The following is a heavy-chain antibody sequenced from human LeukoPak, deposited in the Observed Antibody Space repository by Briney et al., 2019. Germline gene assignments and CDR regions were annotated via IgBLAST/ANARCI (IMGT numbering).Heavy chain of an antibody. J-gene: IGHJ3*02. V-gene: IGHV3-48*04. Sequence: GGSLRLSCAASGFTFSSYSMNWVRQAPGRGLEWVSYISSSSSTIYYADSVKGRFTISRDNAKNSLYLQMSSLRAEDTAVYYCARDFSGYGAFDIWGQGTMVTVSS. CDR3: ARDFSGYGAFDI. CDR2: ISSSSSTI. D-gene: IGHD3-22*01. CDR1: GFTFSSYS.